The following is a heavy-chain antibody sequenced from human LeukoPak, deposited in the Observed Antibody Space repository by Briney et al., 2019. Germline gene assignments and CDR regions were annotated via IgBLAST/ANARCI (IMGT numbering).Heavy chain of an antibody. Sequence: GGSLRLSCAASGFTFSSYWMSWVRQAPGKGLEWVANIKQDGSEKYYVDSVKGRFTISRDNAKNSLYLQMNSLRAEDTAVYYCARDSSSWYGYYYYYMDVWGTGTTVIVSS. J-gene: IGHJ6*03. CDR3: ARDSSSWYGYYYYYMDV. CDR2: IKQDGSEK. V-gene: IGHV3-7*01. CDR1: GFTFSSYW. D-gene: IGHD6-13*01.